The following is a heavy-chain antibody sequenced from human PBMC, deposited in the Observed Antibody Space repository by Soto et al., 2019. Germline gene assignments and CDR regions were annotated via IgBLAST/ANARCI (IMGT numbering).Heavy chain of an antibody. CDR1: GFTFSSYG. Sequence: GGSLRLSCAASGFTFSSYGMHWVRQAPGKGLEWVAVIWYDGSNKYYADSVKGRFTISRDNSKNTLYLQMNSLRAEDTAVYYCARGFLEWLSLFDYWGQGTLVTVSS. V-gene: IGHV3-33*01. CDR3: ARGFLEWLSLFDY. CDR2: IWYDGSNK. D-gene: IGHD3-3*01. J-gene: IGHJ4*02.